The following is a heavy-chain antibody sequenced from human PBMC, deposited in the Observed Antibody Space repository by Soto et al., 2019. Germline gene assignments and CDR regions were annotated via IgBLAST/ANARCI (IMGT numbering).Heavy chain of an antibody. Sequence: APVKLSCKASGYTFTSYRISWVRQAPGQGLEWMGWISAYNGNTNYAQKLQGRVTMTTDTSTSTAYMELRSLRSDDTAVYYCASSSSSWYEGDAFDIWGQGTMVTVSS. CDR2: ISAYNGNT. CDR3: ASSSSSWYEGDAFDI. D-gene: IGHD6-13*01. CDR1: GYTFTSYR. J-gene: IGHJ3*02. V-gene: IGHV1-18*01.